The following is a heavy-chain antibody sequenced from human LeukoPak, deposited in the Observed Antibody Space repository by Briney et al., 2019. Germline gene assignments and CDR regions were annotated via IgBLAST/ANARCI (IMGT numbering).Heavy chain of an antibody. V-gene: IGHV4-34*01. CDR2: INHSGST. CDR1: GGSFSGYY. D-gene: IGHD5-24*01. CDR3: ARGRDGYKRFDY. J-gene: IGHJ4*02. Sequence: SETLSLTCAVYGGSFSGYYWSWIRQPPGKGLEWIGEINHSGSTNYNPSLKSRVTITVDTSKNQYSLKLSSVTAADTAVYYCARGRDGYKRFDYWGQGTLVTVSS.